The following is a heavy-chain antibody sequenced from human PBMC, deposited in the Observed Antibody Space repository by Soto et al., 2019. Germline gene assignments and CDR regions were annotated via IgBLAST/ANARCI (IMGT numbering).Heavy chain of an antibody. D-gene: IGHD2-2*01. V-gene: IGHV1-2*02. J-gene: IGHJ6*02. CDR1: GYTFTGYY. Sequence: ASVKVSCKASGYTFTGYYMHWVRQAPGQGLEWMGWINPNSGGTNYAQKFQGRVTMTRDTSISTAYMELSRLRSDDTAVYYCARDLDIVVLPAAIYYYYHCMDVWGQGTTVTVSS. CDR3: ARDLDIVVLPAAIYYYYHCMDV. CDR2: INPNSGGT.